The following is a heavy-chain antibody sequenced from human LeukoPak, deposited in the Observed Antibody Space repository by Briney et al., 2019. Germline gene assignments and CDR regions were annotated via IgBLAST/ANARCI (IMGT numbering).Heavy chain of an antibody. Sequence: GGSLRLSCAASGFTFDDYAMHWVRQAPGKGLEWVSGISWNSGSIGYADSVKGRFTISRDNAKNSLYLQMNSLRAEDTALYYCAKDVERSSGWDGYYYYYYGMDVWGQGTTVTVSS. J-gene: IGHJ6*02. CDR1: GFTFDDYA. CDR3: AKDVERSSGWDGYYYYYYGMDV. V-gene: IGHV3-9*01. CDR2: ISWNSGSI. D-gene: IGHD6-19*01.